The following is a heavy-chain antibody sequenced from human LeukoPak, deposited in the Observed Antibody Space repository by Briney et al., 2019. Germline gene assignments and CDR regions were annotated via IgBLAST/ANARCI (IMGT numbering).Heavy chain of an antibody. Sequence: ASVKVSCKASGYTLTGYYMHWVRQAPGQGLEWMGWINPNSGGTNYAQKFQGRVTMTRDTSISTAYMELSRLRSDDTAVYYCARDMVLLGGYYYYYMDVWGKGTTVTVSS. J-gene: IGHJ6*03. CDR2: INPNSGGT. CDR3: ARDMVLLGGYYYYYMDV. D-gene: IGHD2-8*01. CDR1: GYTLTGYY. V-gene: IGHV1-2*02.